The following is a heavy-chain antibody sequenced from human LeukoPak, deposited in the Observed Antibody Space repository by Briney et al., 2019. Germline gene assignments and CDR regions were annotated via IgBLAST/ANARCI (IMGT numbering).Heavy chain of an antibody. CDR3: ARLGSVGYYNYQYMDI. D-gene: IGHD3-10*01. V-gene: IGHV4-34*01. J-gene: IGHJ6*03. CDR1: GGSFSGYY. Sequence: PSETLSLTCAVSGGSFSGYYWSWIRQPPGKGLEWIGEINDIGNTNYDPSLRSRVTIAVDPSKNQYSLSLTSATAADRAVYFCARLGSVGYYNYQYMDIWGNGTTVTVSS. CDR2: INDIGNT.